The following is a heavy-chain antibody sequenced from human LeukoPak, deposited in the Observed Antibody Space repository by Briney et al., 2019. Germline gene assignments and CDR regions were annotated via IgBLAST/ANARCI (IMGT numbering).Heavy chain of an antibody. V-gene: IGHV3-48*03. D-gene: IGHD1-26*01. CDR2: ISSSGSTI. CDR1: GFTFSSYE. CDR3: ARDLGGYYRWFDP. Sequence: GGSLRLSCAASGFTFSSYEMNWVRQAPGKGLEWVSYISSSGSTIYYADSVKGRFTISRDNAKNSLYLQMNSLRAEDTAVYYCARDLGGYYRWFDPWGQGTLVTVSS. J-gene: IGHJ5*02.